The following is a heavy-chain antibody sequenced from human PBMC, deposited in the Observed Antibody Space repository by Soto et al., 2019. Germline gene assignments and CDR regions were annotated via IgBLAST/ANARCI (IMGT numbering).Heavy chain of an antibody. CDR1: GGSISSSSYY. J-gene: IGHJ5*02. D-gene: IGHD2-21*02. CDR2: IYYSGST. V-gene: IGHV4-39*01. CDR3: ARYFKGVTAILDNWFDP. Sequence: SETLSLTCTVSGGSISSSSYYWGWIRQPPGKGLEWIGSIYYSGSTYYNPSLKSRVTISVDTSKNQFSLKLSSVTAADTAVYYCARYFKGVTAILDNWFDPWGQGTLVTVSS.